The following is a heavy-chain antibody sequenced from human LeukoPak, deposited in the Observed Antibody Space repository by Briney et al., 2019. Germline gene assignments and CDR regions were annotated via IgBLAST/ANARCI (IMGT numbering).Heavy chain of an antibody. J-gene: IGHJ4*02. D-gene: IGHD4-17*01. CDR3: AKDNGDHNFDY. Sequence: GGSLRLSCAASGFTFSSYSMNWVRQAPGKGLEWVSSISSSSSYIYYADSVKGRFTISRDNSKNTLYLQMNSLRAEDTAVYYCAKDNGDHNFDYWGQGTLVTVSS. CDR1: GFTFSSYS. V-gene: IGHV3-21*04. CDR2: ISSSSSYI.